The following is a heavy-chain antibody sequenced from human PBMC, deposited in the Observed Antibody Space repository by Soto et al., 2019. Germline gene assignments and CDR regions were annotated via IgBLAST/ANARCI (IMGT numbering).Heavy chain of an antibody. Sequence: QVQLQESGPGLVKPSQTLSLTCAVSGDSISSGGHYWSWVRQHPGKGLEWIGYIYNNGPTYFNPPLQSRGTISVDTSKNEFSLKVTSVTAADTAVYYCARDGAVPYGMDVWGHGTAVTVSS. CDR1: GDSISSGGHY. CDR3: ARDGAVPYGMDV. V-gene: IGHV4-31*11. CDR2: IYNNGPT. D-gene: IGHD3-16*01. J-gene: IGHJ6*02.